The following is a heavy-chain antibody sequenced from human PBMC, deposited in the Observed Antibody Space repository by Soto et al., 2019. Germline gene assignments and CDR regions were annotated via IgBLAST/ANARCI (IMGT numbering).Heavy chain of an antibody. CDR1: GYTFTNYY. Sequence: QVQLMQSGAEVKKPGASVRVSCKASGYTFTNYYVHWVRQAPGQGLEWMGFINPNGGSTTYAQKFQGRFTVTTDTSTRTVYMQLSSLRSEDTAVFYCARSAPYDYWGQGPLVTVSS. CDR2: INPNGGST. CDR3: ARSAPYDY. V-gene: IGHV1-46*01. J-gene: IGHJ4*02.